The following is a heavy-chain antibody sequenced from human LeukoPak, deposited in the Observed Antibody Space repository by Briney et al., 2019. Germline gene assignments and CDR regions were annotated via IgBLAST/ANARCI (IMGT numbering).Heavy chain of an antibody. CDR3: AKVKPRYFDWFDENYFDY. V-gene: IGHV3-30*02. J-gene: IGHJ4*02. CDR2: IRYDGSNK. Sequence: GGSLRLSCAAYGFTFSSYGMHWARQAPGKGLEWVAFIRYDGSNKYYADSVKGRFTISRDNSKNTLYLQMNSLRAEDTAVYYCAKVKPRYFDWFDENYFDYWGQGTLVTVSS. D-gene: IGHD3-9*01. CDR1: GFTFSSYG.